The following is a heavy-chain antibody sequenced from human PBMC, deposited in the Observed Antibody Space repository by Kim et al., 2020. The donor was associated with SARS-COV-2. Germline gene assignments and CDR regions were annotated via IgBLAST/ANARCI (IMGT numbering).Heavy chain of an antibody. CDR1: GFTFSSYA. V-gene: IGHV3-23*01. D-gene: IGHD3-10*01. J-gene: IGHJ4*02. CDR3: AKDSPLWFGELYPTGY. Sequence: GGSLRLSCAASGFTFSSYAMSWVRQAPGKGLEWVSAISGSGGSTYYADSVKGRFTISRDNSKNTLYLQMNSLRAEDTAVYYCAKDSPLWFGELYPTGYWGQGTLVTVSS. CDR2: ISGSGGST.